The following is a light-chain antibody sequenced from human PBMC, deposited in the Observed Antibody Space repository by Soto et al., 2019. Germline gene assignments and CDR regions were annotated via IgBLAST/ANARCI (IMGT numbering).Light chain of an antibody. CDR2: GHS. CDR1: SSNIGAGYD. V-gene: IGLV1-40*01. J-gene: IGLJ2*01. Sequence: QSVLTQPPSVSGAPGQRVTISCTGSSSNIGAGYDVHWYQQLPGTAPKLLIYGHSNRPSGVPDRFSGSKSGTSASLAITGLQAEDEADYYCQSSDSSLGGPVVFGGGTKVTVL. CDR3: QSSDSSLGGPVV.